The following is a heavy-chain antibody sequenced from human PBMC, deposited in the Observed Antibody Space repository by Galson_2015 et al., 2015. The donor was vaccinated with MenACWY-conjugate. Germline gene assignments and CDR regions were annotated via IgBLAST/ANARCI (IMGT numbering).Heavy chain of an antibody. J-gene: IGHJ6*03. V-gene: IGHV3-74*01. D-gene: IGHD3-16*01. CDR2: VNSDGPGT. CDR3: ARSYVPGSDRKNYYMDV. Sequence: SLNLSCAASGFTFSSYWMHWVRQAPGKGLVWVSRVNSDGPGTGYADSVQGRFTIPRDTATTMLFLQMNSLKVEDTAVYYCARSYVPGSDRKNYYMDVWGRGTTVTVSS. CDR1: GFTFSSYW.